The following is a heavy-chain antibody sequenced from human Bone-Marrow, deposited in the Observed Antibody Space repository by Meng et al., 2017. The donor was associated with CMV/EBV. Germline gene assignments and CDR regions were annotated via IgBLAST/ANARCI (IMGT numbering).Heavy chain of an antibody. Sequence: CTVSSGPMSSVGYCWSWIRQHAEKGLEWIGYSYYDGTTHYNPSLRSRVSISVDKSKNQLSLKLNSVTAADTAVYYCARQAPDNWFDPWGQGALVTVSS. J-gene: IGHJ5*02. CDR3: ARQAPDNWFDP. V-gene: IGHV4-31*03. CDR1: SGPMSSVGYC. CDR2: SYYDGTT.